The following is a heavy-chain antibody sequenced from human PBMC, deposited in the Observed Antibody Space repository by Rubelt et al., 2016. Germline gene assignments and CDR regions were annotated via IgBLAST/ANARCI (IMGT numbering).Heavy chain of an antibody. CDR2: IYSGGST. Sequence: DEQLVVSGGDLVQPGGSLRLSCAASGFTVSSNHMSWVRQAPGKGLEWVSLIYSGGSTYYADSVKGRFSISRDNSKNTLSLQMNSLRAEDTALYYCARLAPGNSYGPFDYWGQGTLVTVSS. CDR3: ARLAPGNSYGPFDY. CDR1: GFTVSSNH. V-gene: IGHV3-66*04. J-gene: IGHJ4*02. D-gene: IGHD5-18*01.